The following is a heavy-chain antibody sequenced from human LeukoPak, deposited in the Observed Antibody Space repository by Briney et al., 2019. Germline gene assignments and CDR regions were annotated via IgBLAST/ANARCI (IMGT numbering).Heavy chain of an antibody. CDR2: IKQDGGEK. J-gene: IGHJ5*02. CDR1: GFTFSSYW. CDR3: ARDRPITIFGVVILP. V-gene: IGHV3-7*01. D-gene: IGHD3-3*01. Sequence: GGSLRLSCAASGFTFSSYWMTWVRQAPGKGLEWVANIKQDGGEKNYVDSVKGRFTISRDNAKNSVYLQMNSLRAEDTAVYYCARDRPITIFGVVILPWGQGTLVTVSS.